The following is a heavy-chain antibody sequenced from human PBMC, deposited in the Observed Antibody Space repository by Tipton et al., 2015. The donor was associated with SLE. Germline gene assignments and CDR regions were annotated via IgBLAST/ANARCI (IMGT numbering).Heavy chain of an antibody. D-gene: IGHD2-2*01. CDR3: ARGIWIVVVPAAQDYYYMDV. CDR2: IYYSGST. V-gene: IGHV4-39*07. CDR1: GGSISSSSYY. J-gene: IGHJ6*03. Sequence: TLSLTCTASGGSISSSSYYWGWIRQPPGKGLEWIGSIYYSGSTYYNPSLKSRVTISVDTSKNQFSLKLSSVTAADTAVYYCARGIWIVVVPAAQDYYYMDVWGKGTTVTVSS.